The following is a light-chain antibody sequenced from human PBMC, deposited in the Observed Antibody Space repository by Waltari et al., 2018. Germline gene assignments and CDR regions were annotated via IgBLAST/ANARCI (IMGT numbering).Light chain of an antibody. J-gene: IGLJ2*01. Sequence: QSALTQPPSASGSPGQSVTISCTGTSSDVGGYNYVSWYQQHPGKAPKLMIYEVSKRPTGGPGPFSDSKSGNPASLTVSGRQAEDEADYCCSSYEGSNNVVFGGGPKLTVL. CDR2: EVS. CDR1: SSDVGGYNY. CDR3: SSYEGSNNVV. V-gene: IGLV2-8*01.